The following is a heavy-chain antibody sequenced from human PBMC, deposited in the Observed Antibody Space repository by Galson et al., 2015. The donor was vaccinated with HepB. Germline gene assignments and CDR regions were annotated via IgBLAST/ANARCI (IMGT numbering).Heavy chain of an antibody. CDR1: GFTFSSYS. CDR2: ISSSSSYI. CDR3: ARDRWFGELEFRH. D-gene: IGHD3-10*01. Sequence: SLRLSCAASGFTFSSYSMNWVRQAPGKGLEWVSSISSSSSYIYYADSVKGRFTISRDNAKNSLYLQMNSLRAEDTAVYYCARDRWFGELEFRHWGQGTLVTVSS. J-gene: IGHJ1*01. V-gene: IGHV3-21*01.